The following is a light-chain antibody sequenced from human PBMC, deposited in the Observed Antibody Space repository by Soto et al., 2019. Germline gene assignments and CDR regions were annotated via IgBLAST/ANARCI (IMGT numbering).Light chain of an antibody. CDR1: RIGSKS. Sequence: SYELTQPPSVSVAPGQTARITCGGNRIGSKSVHWFQQKPGQAPVLVVHDDSDRPSGIPERFSGSNSGGTATLTISRVEAGDGADYYCQVWDGRDDHGVFGGGTKLTVL. V-gene: IGLV3-21*02. J-gene: IGLJ2*01. CDR3: QVWDGRDDHGV. CDR2: DDS.